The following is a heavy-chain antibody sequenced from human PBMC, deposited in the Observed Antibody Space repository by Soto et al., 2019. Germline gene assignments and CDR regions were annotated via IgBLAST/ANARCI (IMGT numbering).Heavy chain of an antibody. J-gene: IGHJ2*01. V-gene: IGHV4-39*01. CDR1: GGSLSSSSYY. CDR2: IYYSGNT. CDR3: ASNNVNWYFDL. Sequence: QLQLQESGPGLVRPSETLSLTCTVSGGSLSSSSYYWGWIRQPPGKGLEWIGSIYYSGNTYYNPSLKRRVNISVDTSTNQFSLKLSSVTAADTAVYYCASNNVNWYFDLWGRGTLVTVSS. D-gene: IGHD1-20*01.